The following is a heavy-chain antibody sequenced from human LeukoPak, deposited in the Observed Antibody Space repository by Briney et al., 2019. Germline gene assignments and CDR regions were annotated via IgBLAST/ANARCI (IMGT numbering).Heavy chain of an antibody. CDR3: AKDQLLFGVVIIPSIFDY. CDR1: GFNFSDYG. Sequence: PGRSLRLSCAASGFNFSDYGMHWVRQAPGKGPEWVAVISYHGKNEYYADSVKGRFTISRDNSKNTLYLQMNSLRAEDTAVYYCAKDQLLFGVVIIPSIFDYWGQGTLVTVSS. V-gene: IGHV3-30*18. J-gene: IGHJ4*02. CDR2: ISYHGKNE. D-gene: IGHD3-3*01.